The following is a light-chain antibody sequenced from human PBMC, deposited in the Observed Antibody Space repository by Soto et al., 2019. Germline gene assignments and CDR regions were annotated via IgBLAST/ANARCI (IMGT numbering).Light chain of an antibody. CDR1: SGHSTYI. CDR3: ETWDSNPRL. V-gene: IGLV4-60*02. Sequence: QPVLTQSSSASASLGSSVKLTCTLSSGHSTYIIAWHQQQPGKAPRYLMNLEGSGSYNKGSGVPDRFSGSSSGADRYLAISNLQFEDEADYYCETWDSNPRLFGGGTKLPVL. J-gene: IGLJ2*01. CDR2: LEGSGSY.